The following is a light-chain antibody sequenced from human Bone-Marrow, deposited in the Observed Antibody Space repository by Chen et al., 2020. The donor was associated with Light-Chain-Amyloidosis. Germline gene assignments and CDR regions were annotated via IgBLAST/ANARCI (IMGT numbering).Light chain of an antibody. V-gene: IGLV3-21*02. CDR2: DDS. CDR1: NIGSTS. CDR3: QVWERSSDRPV. Sequence: SYVLTQPSSVSVAPGQTATIACGGNNIGSTSVHWYQQTPGQVPLLVVYDDSDRPSGIPERLSGSNAGNTATLTTSRVEAGEEADYYCQVWERSSDRPVFGGGTQLTVL. J-gene: IGLJ3*02.